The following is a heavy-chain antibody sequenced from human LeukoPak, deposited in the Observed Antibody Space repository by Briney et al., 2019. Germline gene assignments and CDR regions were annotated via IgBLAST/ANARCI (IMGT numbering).Heavy chain of an antibody. Sequence: PSETLSLTCTASGCTVSNENYYWSWIPQPPGKGLEWISNMHYSRRTNYNPSLKSRVTISVDTSMNQLSLLLSSATAAETAVYSCARDSLLRGSGWDYWYFDLWGRGTLVTVSS. CDR2: MHYSRRT. CDR3: ARDSLLRGSGWDYWYFDL. CDR1: GCTVSNENYY. V-gene: IGHV4-61*01. D-gene: IGHD6-25*01. J-gene: IGHJ2*01.